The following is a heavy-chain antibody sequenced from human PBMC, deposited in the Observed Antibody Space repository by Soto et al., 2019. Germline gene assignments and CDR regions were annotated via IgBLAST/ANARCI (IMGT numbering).Heavy chain of an antibody. J-gene: IGHJ4*02. CDR1: GFTFNTYW. CDR3: ARFTRGSSGDY. D-gene: IGHD6-25*01. V-gene: IGHV3-7*01. CDR2: IKDDGSDK. Sequence: EVQLVESGGDLVQPGGSLRLSCVASGFTFNTYWMSWVRQAPGKGLEWVANIKDDGSDKYYVDSVKGRFTISRDNAKNLLYLKMTSLGAVDTAMYYCARFTRGSSGDYWGQGTLVTVSS.